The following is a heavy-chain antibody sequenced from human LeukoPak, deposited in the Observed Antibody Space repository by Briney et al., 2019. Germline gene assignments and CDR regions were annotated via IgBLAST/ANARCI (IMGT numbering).Heavy chain of an antibody. D-gene: IGHD3-22*01. CDR1: GFTFSNYW. V-gene: IGHV3-7*01. CDR2: IKHDGSED. J-gene: IGHJ5*02. Sequence: GGSLRLSCAASGFTFSNYWMTWVRQAPGKGLEWVANIKHDGSEDYYLDSVKGRFTISRDNAKSSMWLQMNSLRAEDTAVYYCARDLGQYYDTSDNWFDPWGQGTLVTVSS. CDR3: ARDLGQYYDTSDNWFDP.